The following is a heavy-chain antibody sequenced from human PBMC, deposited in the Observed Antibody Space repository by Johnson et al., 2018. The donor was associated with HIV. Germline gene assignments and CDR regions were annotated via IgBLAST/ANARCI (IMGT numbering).Heavy chain of an antibody. CDR3: VRDDYAFHI. J-gene: IGHJ3*02. V-gene: IGHV3-30*04. Sequence: MLLVESGGGVVQPGRSLRLSCAASGFTFSSYAMHWVRQAPGKGLEWVAVISYDGSNKYYADSVKGRFTISRDNSKNTLYLQMKSLRADDTAVYYCVRDDYAFHIWGQGTVVTVSS. D-gene: IGHD2-21*02. CDR1: GFTFSSYA. CDR2: ISYDGSNK.